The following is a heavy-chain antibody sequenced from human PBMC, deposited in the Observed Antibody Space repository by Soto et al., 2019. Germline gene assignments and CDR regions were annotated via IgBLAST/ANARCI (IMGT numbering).Heavy chain of an antibody. CDR1: GYSFTSYW. CDR2: IYPGDSDT. CDR3: ARHVAKFFYDSSGYGHYYHSGMAF. D-gene: IGHD3-22*01. V-gene: IGHV5-51*01. Sequence: GESLKISCKVSGYSFTSYWIGCVRQMPGKGLEWMGIIYPGDSDTRYSPSFQGQVTISADKSISTAYLQWSSLKASDTALYYCARHVAKFFYDSSGYGHYYHSGMAFGGKGTTVP. J-gene: IGHJ6*04.